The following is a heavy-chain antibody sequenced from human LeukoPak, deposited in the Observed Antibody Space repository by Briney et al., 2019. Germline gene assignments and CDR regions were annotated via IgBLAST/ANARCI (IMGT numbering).Heavy chain of an antibody. D-gene: IGHD6-13*01. J-gene: IGHJ6*03. CDR2: IYTSGST. CDR1: GGSISSYY. CDR3: ARDSFSIAAAGYYYYYYMDV. V-gene: IGHV4-4*07. Sequence: PSETLSLTCTVSGGSISSYYWSWIRQPAGKGLEWIGRIYTSGSTNYNPSLKSRVTMSVDTSKNQFSLKLSSVTAADTAVYYCARDSFSIAAAGYYYYYYMDVWGKGTTVTVSS.